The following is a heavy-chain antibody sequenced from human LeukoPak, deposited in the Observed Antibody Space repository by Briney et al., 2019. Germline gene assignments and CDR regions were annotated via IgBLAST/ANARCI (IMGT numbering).Heavy chain of an antibody. CDR3: AKDQSRWRGGDAFDI. D-gene: IGHD4-23*01. V-gene: IGHV3-30*18. CDR2: ISYDGSNK. Sequence: GRSLRLSSAASGFTFSSYGMHWVRQAPGKGLEWVAVISYDGSNKYYADSVKGRFTISRDNSKNTLYLQMNSLRAEDTAVYYCAKDQSRWRGGDAFDIWGQGTMVTVSS. J-gene: IGHJ3*02. CDR1: GFTFSSYG.